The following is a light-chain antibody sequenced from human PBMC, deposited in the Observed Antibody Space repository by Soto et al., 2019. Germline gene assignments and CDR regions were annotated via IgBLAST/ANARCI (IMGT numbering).Light chain of an antibody. J-gene: IGLJ1*01. CDR2: EVS. V-gene: IGLV2-14*03. CDR1: SSDVGAYDY. Sequence: QSVLTQPASVSVSPGESITISCTGTSSDVGAYDYVSWYQQHPDKAPKLIIYEVSHRPSGVSNRFSGSKSVNTATLTISGLQAEDEADYYCSSYTSSSTRVFGTGTKVTVL. CDR3: SSYTSSSTRV.